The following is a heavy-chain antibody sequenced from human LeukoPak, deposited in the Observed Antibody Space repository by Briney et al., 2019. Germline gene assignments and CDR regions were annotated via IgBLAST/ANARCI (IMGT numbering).Heavy chain of an antibody. Sequence: SETLSLTCTVSGGSISSSSYYWGWIRQPPGKGLEWIGSIYYSGSTYYNPSLKSRVTISVDTSKNQFSLKLSSVTAADTAVYYCARDRRQLWSRLAHRSDAFDIWGQGTMVTVSS. D-gene: IGHD5-18*01. CDR1: GGSISSSSYY. V-gene: IGHV4-39*07. J-gene: IGHJ3*02. CDR2: IYYSGST. CDR3: ARDRRQLWSRLAHRSDAFDI.